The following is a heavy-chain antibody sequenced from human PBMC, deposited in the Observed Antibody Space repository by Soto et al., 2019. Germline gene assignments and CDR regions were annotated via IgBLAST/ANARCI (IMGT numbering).Heavy chain of an antibody. Sequence: ASVKVSCKASGYTFTSYAMHRVRQAPGQRLEWMGWINAGNGNTKYSQKFQGRVTITRDTSASTAYMELSSLRSEDTAVYYCARPKSITIFGVVPSQGFDPWGQGTLVTVSS. D-gene: IGHD3-3*01. J-gene: IGHJ5*02. CDR2: INAGNGNT. V-gene: IGHV1-3*01. CDR1: GYTFTSYA. CDR3: ARPKSITIFGVVPSQGFDP.